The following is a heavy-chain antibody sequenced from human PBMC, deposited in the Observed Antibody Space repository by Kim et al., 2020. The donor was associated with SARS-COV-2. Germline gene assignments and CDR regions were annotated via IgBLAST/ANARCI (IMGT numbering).Heavy chain of an antibody. Sequence: GGSLRLSCAASGFTFSSYAMSWVRQAPGKGLEWVSAISGSGGSTYYADSVKGRFTISRDNSKNTLYLQMNSLRAEDTAVYYCAKDPDSSGYYYVGNWFDPWGQGTLLTVSS. CDR1: GFTFSSYA. J-gene: IGHJ5*02. D-gene: IGHD3-22*01. CDR3: AKDPDSSGYYYVGNWFDP. CDR2: ISGSGGST. V-gene: IGHV3-23*01.